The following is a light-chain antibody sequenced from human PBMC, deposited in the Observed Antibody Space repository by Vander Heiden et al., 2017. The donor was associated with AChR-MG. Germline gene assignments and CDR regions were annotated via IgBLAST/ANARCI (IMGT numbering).Light chain of an antibody. Sequence: SSELTQDPAVSVALGQTVRITCQGDSLRSYYASWYQQKPGQAPVLVIYGKNNRPSGIPDRFSGCSSGNTASLTITGAQAEDEADYYCNSRDSSGNHPWVFGGGTKLTVL. CDR3: NSRDSSGNHPWV. CDR1: SLRSYY. CDR2: GKN. J-gene: IGLJ3*02. V-gene: IGLV3-19*01.